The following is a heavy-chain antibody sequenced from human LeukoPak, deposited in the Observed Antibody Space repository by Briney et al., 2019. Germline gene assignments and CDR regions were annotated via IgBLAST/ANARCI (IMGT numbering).Heavy chain of an antibody. Sequence: PGGSLRLSCAASGFTFSSYGMHWVRQAPGKGLEWVAFIRYDGSNKYYADSVKGRFTISRDNSKNTLYLQMNSLRAEDTAVYYCAKDGEDIVVVVAASYYYYYMDVWGKGTTVTISS. J-gene: IGHJ6*03. V-gene: IGHV3-30*02. D-gene: IGHD2-15*01. CDR3: AKDGEDIVVVVAASYYYYYMDV. CDR2: IRYDGSNK. CDR1: GFTFSSYG.